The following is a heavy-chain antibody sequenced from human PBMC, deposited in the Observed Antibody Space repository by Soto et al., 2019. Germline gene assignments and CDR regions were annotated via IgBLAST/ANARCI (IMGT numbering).Heavy chain of an antibody. CDR3: ALFESDDDVWGSFRS. J-gene: IGHJ5*02. V-gene: IGHV1-69*13. CDR1: GGIFSNYG. CDR2: IIPLFGKP. D-gene: IGHD3-16*01. Sequence: ASVKVSCKASGGIFSNYGFSWVRQAPGQGLEWMGGIIPLFGKPSYAQKFQGRLIISADASTNRAYLDLYSLTTEDAGIYYCALFESDDDVWGSFRSWGQGTRVTVAS.